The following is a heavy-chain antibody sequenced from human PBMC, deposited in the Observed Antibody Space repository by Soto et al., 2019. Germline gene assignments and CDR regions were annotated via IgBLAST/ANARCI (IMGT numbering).Heavy chain of an antibody. CDR3: ARDYPYYYDSSGYFGI. Sequence: SETLSLTCTVSGGSISSGGYYWSWIRQHPGKGLEWIGYIYYSGITYYNPFLKSRVTISVDTSKNQFSLKLSSVTAADTAVYYCARDYPYYYDSSGYFGIWGQGTMVTVSS. CDR1: GGSISSGGYY. J-gene: IGHJ3*02. D-gene: IGHD3-22*01. V-gene: IGHV4-31*03. CDR2: IYYSGIT.